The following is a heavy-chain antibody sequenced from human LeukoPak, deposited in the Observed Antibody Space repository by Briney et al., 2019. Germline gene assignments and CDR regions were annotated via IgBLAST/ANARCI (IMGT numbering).Heavy chain of an antibody. CDR1: GFTFSSYA. J-gene: IGHJ4*02. D-gene: IGHD3-22*01. CDR2: ISGSGGST. V-gene: IGHV3-23*01. CDR3: ARDRNYDSSLDY. Sequence: GGSLRLSCAASGFTFSSYAMSWVRQAPGKGLEWVSAISGSGGSTYYADSVKGRFTISRDNAKNSLYLQMNSLRAEDTAVYYCARDRNYDSSLDYWGQGTLVTVSS.